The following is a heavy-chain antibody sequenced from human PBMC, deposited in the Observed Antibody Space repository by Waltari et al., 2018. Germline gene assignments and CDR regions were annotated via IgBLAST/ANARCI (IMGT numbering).Heavy chain of an antibody. J-gene: IGHJ1*01. D-gene: IGHD5-12*01. V-gene: IGHV4-4*02. CDR2: MYHSGTT. CDR3: VRDNRWAEDGFRYFQF. CDR1: GGSVTSRHW. Sequence: QVQLQEPGPGLAEPSGPLCLTCAVSGGSVTSRHWWCWVRQAPGKGLEWIGEMYHSGTTNYNPLLKSRVTMSLDRAKNQFSLKLSSVTAADTAVYYCVRDNRWAEDGFRYFQFWGQGTLVTVSS.